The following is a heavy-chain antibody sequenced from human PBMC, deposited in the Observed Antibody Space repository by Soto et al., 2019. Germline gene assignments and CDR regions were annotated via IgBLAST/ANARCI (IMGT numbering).Heavy chain of an antibody. V-gene: IGHV4-30-4*01. CDR1: GGSISSGDYY. D-gene: IGHD2-21*02. CDR2: SHYSGGT. J-gene: IGHJ4*02. CDR3: ATCGGDCFFDY. Sequence: QVQLQESGPGLVKASQTLSLTCTVSGGSISSGDYYWSWIRQPPGKGLGWIGYSHYSGGTYYNPSLKSRFTISLDTSKNQFSLKLSSVTAADTAVYYCATCGGDCFFDYWGQGTLVTVSS.